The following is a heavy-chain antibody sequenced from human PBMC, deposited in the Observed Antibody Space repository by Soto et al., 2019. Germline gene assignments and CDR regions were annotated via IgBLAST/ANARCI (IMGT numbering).Heavy chain of an antibody. D-gene: IGHD2-15*01. Sequence: QVQLVQSGAEVKQPGASVKVSCKASGYTFTSYDINWVRQAAGQGLEWIGWMNPNSGKAVYAQKFQGRVTMAGNTSISAAYIELSSLRSDDTAVYFCARGLVVVSATYWYFDLWGRGTLVTVSS. J-gene: IGHJ2*01. CDR3: ARGLVVVSATYWYFDL. V-gene: IGHV1-8*01. CDR2: MNPNSGKA. CDR1: GYTFTSYD.